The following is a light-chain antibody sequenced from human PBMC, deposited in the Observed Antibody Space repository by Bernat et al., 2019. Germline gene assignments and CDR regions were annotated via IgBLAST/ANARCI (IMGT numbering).Light chain of an antibody. CDR1: SSDVGGFNY. J-gene: IGLJ1*01. Sequence: QSALTQPRSVSGSPGQSVTISCTGTSSDVGGFNYVSWYQQHPGKAPKLMISDVSNRPSGVSNRFSGTKSGNTASLTISGLQAEDEADYYCYSWTTNYVYVFGTGTKVTVL. CDR2: DVS. V-gene: IGLV2-11*01. CDR3: YSWTTNYVYV.